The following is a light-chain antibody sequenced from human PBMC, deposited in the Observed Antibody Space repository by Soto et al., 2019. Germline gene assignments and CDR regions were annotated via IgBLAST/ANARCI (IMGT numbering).Light chain of an antibody. V-gene: IGKV1-39*01. CDR1: QAIRRY. Sequence: DIQMTQSPSSLSGSVGDRVTITCRASQAIRRYLNWYQQKPGKAPKLLISAASSLQSAVPPRFSGSGSGTDFTLIISSLQPEDSGTYYCQQSYSSPETFGQGTRVEIK. J-gene: IGKJ1*01. CDR2: AAS. CDR3: QQSYSSPET.